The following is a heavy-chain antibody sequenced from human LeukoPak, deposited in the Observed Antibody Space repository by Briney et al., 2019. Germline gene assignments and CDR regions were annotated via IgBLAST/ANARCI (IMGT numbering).Heavy chain of an antibody. CDR2: INHSGST. CDR1: GGSFSGYH. CDR3: ARVDYYGSGSYYNRNWFDP. Sequence: SETLSLTCAVYGGSFSGYHWSWIRQPPGKGLEWIGEINHSGSTNYNPSLKSRVTISVDTSKNQFSLKLSSVTAADTAVYYCARVDYYGSGSYYNRNWFDPWGQGTLVTVSS. J-gene: IGHJ5*02. D-gene: IGHD3-10*01. V-gene: IGHV4-34*01.